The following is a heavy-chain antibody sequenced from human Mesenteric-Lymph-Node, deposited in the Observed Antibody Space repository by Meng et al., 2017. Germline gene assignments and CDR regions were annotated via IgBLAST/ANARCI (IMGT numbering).Heavy chain of an antibody. CDR1: GYTFTSYY. V-gene: IGHV1-46*01. CDR3: ARGRQADFWSGYLTHYYYYGMDV. J-gene: IGHJ6*02. Sequence: ASVKVSCKASGYTFTSYYMHWVRQAPGQGLEWMGIINPSGGSTSYAQKFQGRVTMTRDTSTSTVYMELSSLRSEDTAVYYCARGRQADFWSGYLTHYYYYGMDVWGQGTTVTVSS. CDR2: INPSGGST. D-gene: IGHD3-3*01.